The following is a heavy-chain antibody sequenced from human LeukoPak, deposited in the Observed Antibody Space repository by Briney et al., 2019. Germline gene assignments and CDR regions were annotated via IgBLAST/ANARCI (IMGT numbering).Heavy chain of an antibody. CDR2: MNPNSGNT. V-gene: IGHV1-8*01. CDR3: ARLGYCSGGSCLAFDI. D-gene: IGHD2-15*01. J-gene: IGHJ3*02. Sequence: ASVKVSCKASGYTFTSYDINWVRQATGQGLEWMGWMNPNSGNTGYAQKFQGRVTMTRNTSISTAYMELSSLRSGDTAVYYCARLGYCSGGSCLAFDIWGQGTMVTVSS. CDR1: GYTFTSYD.